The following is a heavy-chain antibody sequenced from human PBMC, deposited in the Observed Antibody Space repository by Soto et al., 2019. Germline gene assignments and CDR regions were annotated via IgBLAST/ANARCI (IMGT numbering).Heavy chain of an antibody. V-gene: IGHV4-34*01. CDR1: GGSFSGYY. CDR2: INHSGSI. D-gene: IGHD2-21*02. J-gene: IGHJ6*02. CDR3: AREDDGGDSLDV. Sequence: PSETLSLTCAVYGGSFSGYYWSWIRQPPGKGLEWIGEINHSGSINYNPSLKSRVTISVDTSKNQFSLHLSSVTAADTAVYFCAREDDGGDSLDVWGQGTTVTVSS.